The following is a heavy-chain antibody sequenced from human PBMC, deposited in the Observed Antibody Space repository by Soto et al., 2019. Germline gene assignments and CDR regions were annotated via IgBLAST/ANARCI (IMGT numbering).Heavy chain of an antibody. CDR2: INNIGGT. V-gene: IGHV4-34*01. D-gene: IGHD7-27*01. CDR3: ARATPYKLGSIDY. J-gene: IGHJ4*02. Sequence: PSETLALTCAVFGSPVSGSYWSWSRGSLGKGREWIGEINNIGGTNYNPSLKSRVTMPVDTSNNQFSLNLRSVTAADTAIYYCARATPYKLGSIDYWGQGTQVTVSS. CDR1: GSPVSGSY.